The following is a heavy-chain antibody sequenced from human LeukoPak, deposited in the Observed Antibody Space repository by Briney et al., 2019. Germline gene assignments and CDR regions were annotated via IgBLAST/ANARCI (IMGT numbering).Heavy chain of an antibody. CDR2: INPGGST. Sequence: GGSLRLSCAASGFTFSSYGMHWVRQAPGKGLEWVSLINPGGSTFYADSVKGRFTISRDNFRNTLYLQVNSLRAEDTAVYYCARAGVSGILRGAFDIWGQGTMVTVSS. J-gene: IGHJ3*02. V-gene: IGHV3-53*01. D-gene: IGHD1-26*01. CDR1: GFTFSSYG. CDR3: ARAGVSGILRGAFDI.